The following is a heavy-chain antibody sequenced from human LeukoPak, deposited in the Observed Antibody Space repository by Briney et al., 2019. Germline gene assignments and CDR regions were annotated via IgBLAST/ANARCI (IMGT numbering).Heavy chain of an antibody. J-gene: IGHJ4*02. CDR3: ARHIPRIVVVPAAYGDY. CDR1: GGSFSGYY. Sequence: SETLSLTCAVYGGSFSGYYWSWIRQPPGKGLEWIGEINHSGSTYYNPSLKSRVTISVDTSKNQFSLKLSPVTAADTAVYYCARHIPRIVVVPAAYGDYWGQGTLVTVSS. CDR2: INHSGST. D-gene: IGHD2-2*01. V-gene: IGHV4-34*01.